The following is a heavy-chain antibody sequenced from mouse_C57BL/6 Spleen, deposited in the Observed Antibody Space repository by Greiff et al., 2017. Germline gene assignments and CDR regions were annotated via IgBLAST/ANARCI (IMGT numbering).Heavy chain of an antibody. V-gene: IGHV1-15*01. CDR1: GYTFTDYE. D-gene: IGHD3-2*02. Sequence: QVQLQQSGAELVRPGASVTLSCKASGYTFTDYEMHWVKQTPVHGLEWIGAIDPETGGTAYNQKFKGKAILTADKSSSTAYMELRSLTSEDSVVYYCTRSKIHSSGYVDFDYWGQGTTLTVSS. CDR2: IDPETGGT. CDR3: TRSKIHSSGYVDFDY. J-gene: IGHJ2*01.